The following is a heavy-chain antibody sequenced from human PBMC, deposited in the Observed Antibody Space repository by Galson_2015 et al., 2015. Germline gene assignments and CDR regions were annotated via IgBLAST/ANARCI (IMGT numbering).Heavy chain of an antibody. Sequence: ATLYLPCAVYGGSFSGYYWGWVRRPPGGGLGWIGSSYYSGSTYYNPSLKSRVTISVDTSKNQLSLKLSSVTAADTAVYYCARDPTMVQGAAHFDYWGPGTLVTVSS. J-gene: IGHJ4*02. D-gene: IGHD3-10*01. V-gene: IGHV4-34*01. CDR2: SYYSGST. CDR3: ARDPTMVQGAAHFDY. CDR1: GGSFSGYY.